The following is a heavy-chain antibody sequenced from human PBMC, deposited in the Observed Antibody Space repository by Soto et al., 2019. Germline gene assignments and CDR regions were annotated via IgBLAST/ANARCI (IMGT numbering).Heavy chain of an antibody. CDR3: ARTPDPTLYYYYMDV. J-gene: IGHJ6*03. V-gene: IGHV3-64*01. CDR2: ISSNGGST. CDR1: GFTFSSYA. Sequence: PGGSLRLSCAASGFTFSSYAMHWVRQAPGKGLEYVSAISSNGGSTYYANSVKGRFTISRDNSKNTLYLQMGSLRAEDMAVCYCARTPDPTLYYYYMDVWGKGTTVTVSS.